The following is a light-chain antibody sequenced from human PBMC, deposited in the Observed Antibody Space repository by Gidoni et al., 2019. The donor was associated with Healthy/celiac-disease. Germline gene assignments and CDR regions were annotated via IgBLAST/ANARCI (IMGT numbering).Light chain of an antibody. Sequence: GQSVTISCTGTSSDVGGYNYVSWYQQHPGKAPKLMIYDVSKRPSGVPDRFSGSKSGNTASLTISGLQAEDEADYYCCSYAGSYTFVVFSGGTKLTV. CDR2: DVS. V-gene: IGLV2-11*01. CDR3: CSYAGSYTFVV. CDR1: SSDVGGYNY. J-gene: IGLJ2*01.